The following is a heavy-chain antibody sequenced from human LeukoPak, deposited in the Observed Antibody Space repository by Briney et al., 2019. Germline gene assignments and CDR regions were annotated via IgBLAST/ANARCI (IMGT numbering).Heavy chain of an antibody. CDR1: GYTFISYD. V-gene: IGHV1-8*01. CDR2: MNPNSGNT. CDR3: ARGSGDTIFGVISYGMDV. D-gene: IGHD3-3*01. J-gene: IGHJ6*02. Sequence: RASVKVSCKASGYTFISYDINWVRQATGKGLEWMGCMNPNSGNTGYAQKFQGRVTMTRNTSLSTAYMELSSIRSEDTAVHYCARGSGDTIFGVISYGMDVWGQGTTVTVSS.